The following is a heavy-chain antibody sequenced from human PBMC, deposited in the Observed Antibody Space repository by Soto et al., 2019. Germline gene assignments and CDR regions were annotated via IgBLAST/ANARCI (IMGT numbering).Heavy chain of an antibody. CDR1: GGTFSSYA. CDR3: ARGWQDIVVVPAAMATGGFDP. Sequence: SVKVSCKASGGTFSSYAISWVRQAPGQGLEWMGGIIPIFGTANYAQKFQGRVTITADESTSTAYMELSSLRSEDTAVYYCARGWQDIVVVPAAMATGGFDPWGQGTLVTVSS. CDR2: IIPIFGTA. J-gene: IGHJ5*02. D-gene: IGHD2-2*01. V-gene: IGHV1-69*13.